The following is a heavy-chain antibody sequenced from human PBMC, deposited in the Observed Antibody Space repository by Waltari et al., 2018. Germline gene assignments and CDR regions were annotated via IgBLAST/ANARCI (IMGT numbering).Heavy chain of an antibody. Sequence: QLQLQESGPGLVKPSETLSLTCTVSGGSISSSSYYWGWIRQPPGKGLEWIGSIYYSGSTYYNPSLRSRVTISVDTSKNQFSLKLSSVTAADTAVYYCARVAAAGIDYWGQGTLVTVSS. J-gene: IGHJ4*02. CDR1: GGSISSSSYY. D-gene: IGHD6-13*01. V-gene: IGHV4-39*07. CDR3: ARVAAAGIDY. CDR2: IYYSGST.